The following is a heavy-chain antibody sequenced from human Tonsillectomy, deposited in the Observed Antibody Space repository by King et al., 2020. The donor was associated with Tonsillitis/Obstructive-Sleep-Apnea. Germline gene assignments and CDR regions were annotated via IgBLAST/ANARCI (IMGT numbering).Heavy chain of an antibody. J-gene: IGHJ6*02. V-gene: IGHV3-48*03. Sequence: VQLVESGGGLVQPGGSLRLSCAASGFTFSSYEMTWVRQAPGKGLEWVSYISSRATTIYYADSVKGRFTISRDNAKNSLYLQMNSLRAEDTAVNYCARDGFYSYYYGMDVWGQGTTVTVSS. CDR2: ISSRATTI. D-gene: IGHD2-2*03. CDR3: ARDGFYSYYYGMDV. CDR1: GFTFSSYE.